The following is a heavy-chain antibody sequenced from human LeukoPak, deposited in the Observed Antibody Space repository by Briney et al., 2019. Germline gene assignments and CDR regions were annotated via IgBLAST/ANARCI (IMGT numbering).Heavy chain of an antibody. D-gene: IGHD5/OR15-5a*01. CDR3: ARDSDTSTIPFDY. CDR2: IFHRGTT. J-gene: IGHJ4*02. Sequence: SETLSLTCTVSGGSISTDRYNWGWIRQPPGKGLEWIGSIFHRGTTYYNPSLKSRVSLSLDTSNNQFSLMLNSVTAADTAVYYCARDSDTSTIPFDYWGQGTLVIVSS. CDR1: GGSISTDRYN. V-gene: IGHV4-39*07.